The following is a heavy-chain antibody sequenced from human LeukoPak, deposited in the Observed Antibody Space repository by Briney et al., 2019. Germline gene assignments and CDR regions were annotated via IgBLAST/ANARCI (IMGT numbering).Heavy chain of an antibody. Sequence: SVKVSCKASGGTFSSYAISWVRQAPGQGLEWVGGIIPIFGTANYAQKFQGRVTITADESTSTAYMELSSLRSEDTAVYYCARGRYIWSYGGYYYMDVWGKGTTVTISS. D-gene: IGHD1-26*01. CDR1: GGTFSSYA. CDR2: IIPIFGTA. V-gene: IGHV1-69*13. CDR3: ARGRYIWSYGGYYYMDV. J-gene: IGHJ6*03.